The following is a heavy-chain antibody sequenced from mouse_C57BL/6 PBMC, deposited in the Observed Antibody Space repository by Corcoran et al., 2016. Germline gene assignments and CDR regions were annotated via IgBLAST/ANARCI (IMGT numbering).Heavy chain of an antibody. D-gene: IGHD1-1*01. Sequence: QIQLVQSGPELKKPGETVKISCKASGYTFTTYGMSWVKQAPGKGLKWMGWINTYSGVPTYADDFKGRFAFSLETSASTAYLQINNLKNEDTATYVCAREVSITTVEGPRVWGTGTTVTVSS. CDR1: GYTFTTYG. CDR3: AREVSITTVEGPRV. CDR2: INTYSGVP. V-gene: IGHV9-3*01. J-gene: IGHJ1*03.